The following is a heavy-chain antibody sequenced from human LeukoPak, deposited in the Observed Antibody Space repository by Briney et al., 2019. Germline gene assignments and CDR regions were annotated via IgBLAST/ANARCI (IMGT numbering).Heavy chain of an antibody. D-gene: IGHD3-10*01. CDR3: AKNKGSYQYNYYGMEV. V-gene: IGHV3-23*01. CDR2: ISGSGGST. J-gene: IGHJ6*02. CDR1: GFTFSSYA. Sequence: GGSLRLSCAASGFTFSSYAMSWVRQAPGKGLEWVSAISGSGGSTYYADSVKGRFTIARDNSKNTLYLQINNLRVEDTAMYYCAKNKGSYQYNYYGMEVWGQGTTVSVSS.